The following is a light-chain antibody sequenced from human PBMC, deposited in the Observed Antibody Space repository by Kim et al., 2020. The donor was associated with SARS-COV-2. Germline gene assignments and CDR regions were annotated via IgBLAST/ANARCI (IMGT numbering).Light chain of an antibody. Sequence: ELTQPPSASGTPGQRVTISCSGSSSNIGSNTVNWYQQLPGTAPKLLIYSNNQRPSGVPDRFSGSKSGTSASLAISGLQSEDEADYYCAAWGDSLKGVF. V-gene: IGLV1-44*01. J-gene: IGLJ2*01. CDR1: SSNIGSNT. CDR3: AAWGDSLKGV. CDR2: SNN.